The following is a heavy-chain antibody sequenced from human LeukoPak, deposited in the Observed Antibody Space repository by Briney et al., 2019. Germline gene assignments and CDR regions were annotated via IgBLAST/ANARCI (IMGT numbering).Heavy chain of an antibody. CDR3: ARKALLAAFDY. D-gene: IGHD6-13*01. V-gene: IGHV1-18*01. Sequence: ASVKVSCKASGYTFTSYGISWVRQAPGQGLEWMGWISGYNGNTNHAQKVQGRVTMTTDTSTSTAYMELRSLRSDDTAVYYCARKALLAAFDYWGQGTLVTVSS. CDR2: ISGYNGNT. CDR1: GYTFTSYG. J-gene: IGHJ4*02.